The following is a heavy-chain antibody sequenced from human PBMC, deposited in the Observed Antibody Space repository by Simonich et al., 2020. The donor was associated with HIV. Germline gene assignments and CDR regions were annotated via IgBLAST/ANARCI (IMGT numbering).Heavy chain of an antibody. V-gene: IGHV3-21*01. CDR2: ISSGSSYI. CDR3: TRDTYYYDTTGPFP. Sequence: EVQLVESGGGLVKPGGSLRLSCAASEFTFSIYSMSWVRQAPGKGREWVSSISSGSSYIHYADSVRGRFTISRDNAKNSLYLQMNSLRAEDTAVYYCTRDTYYYDTTGPFPWGQGTLVTVSS. CDR1: EFTFSIYS. D-gene: IGHD3-22*01. J-gene: IGHJ5*02.